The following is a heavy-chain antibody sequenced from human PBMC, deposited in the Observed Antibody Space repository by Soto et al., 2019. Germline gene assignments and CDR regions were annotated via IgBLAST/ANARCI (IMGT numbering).Heavy chain of an antibody. CDR1: GFTFSSYA. CDR3: ARSKRVRDAFDI. CDR2: ISYDGSNK. V-gene: IGHV3-30-3*01. Sequence: QVQLVESGGGVVQPGRSLRLSCAASGFTFSSYAMHWVRQAPGKGLEWVAVISYDGSNKYYADSVKGRFTISRDNSKNALYLQMNSLRAEDTAVYYCARSKRVRDAFDIWGQGTMVTVSS. J-gene: IGHJ3*02. D-gene: IGHD1-1*01.